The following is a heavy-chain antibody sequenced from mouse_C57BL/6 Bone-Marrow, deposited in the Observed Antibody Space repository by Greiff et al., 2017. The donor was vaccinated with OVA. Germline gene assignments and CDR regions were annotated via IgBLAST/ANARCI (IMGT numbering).Heavy chain of an antibody. D-gene: IGHD1-1*01. V-gene: IGHV1-74*01. CDR3: ASITTVVATRPGYFDV. CDR2: IHPSDSDT. J-gene: IGHJ1*03. CDR1: GYTFTSYW. Sequence: VQLQQPGAELVKPGASVKVSCKASGYTFTSYWMHWVKQRPGQGLEWIGRIHPSDSDTNYNQKFKGKATLTVDKSSSTAYMQLSSLTSEDSAVYYCASITTVVATRPGYFDVWGTGTTVTVSS.